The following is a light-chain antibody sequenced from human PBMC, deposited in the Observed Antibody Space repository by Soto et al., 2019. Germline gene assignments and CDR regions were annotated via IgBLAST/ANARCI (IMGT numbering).Light chain of an antibody. CDR1: QSVSSSY. Sequence: EIVLTQSPGTLSLSPGERATLSCRASQSVSSSYLAWYQQKPGQAPRLLIYGASSRAPGIPDRFSGSGSGTDLTLTISRLEPEDVAVDYCQQYGSSPPWTFGQGTKVEIK. CDR3: QQYGSSPPWT. V-gene: IGKV3-20*01. J-gene: IGKJ1*01. CDR2: GAS.